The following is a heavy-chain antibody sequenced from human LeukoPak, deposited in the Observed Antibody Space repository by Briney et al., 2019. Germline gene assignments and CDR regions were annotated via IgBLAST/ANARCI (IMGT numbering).Heavy chain of an antibody. CDR2: INHSGST. Sequence: PSETLSLTCAVYGGSFSGYYWSWIRQPPGKGLEWIGEINHSGSTNYNPALKSRVTISVDTSKNQSSLKLSSVTAADTAVYYCARGARSVYGSGSYYPTPRFDYWGQGTLVTVSS. CDR1: GGSFSGYY. D-gene: IGHD3-10*01. V-gene: IGHV4-34*01. CDR3: ARGARSVYGSGSYYPTPRFDY. J-gene: IGHJ4*02.